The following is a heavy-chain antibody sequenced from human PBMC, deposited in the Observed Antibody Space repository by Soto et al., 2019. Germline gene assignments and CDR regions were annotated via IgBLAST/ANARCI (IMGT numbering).Heavy chain of an antibody. CDR3: AKGSTRSSSWYAGNWFDP. Sequence: EAQLLESGGGLVQPGGSLRLSCAASGFTFSSYAMSWVRQAPGKGLEWVSSISGSGGSTYYADSVKGRFTISRDNSKNTLYLQMNSLRDEDTALYYCAKGSTRSSSWYAGNWFDPWGQGTLVTVSS. CDR1: GFTFSSYA. CDR2: ISGSGGST. V-gene: IGHV3-23*01. D-gene: IGHD6-13*01. J-gene: IGHJ5*02.